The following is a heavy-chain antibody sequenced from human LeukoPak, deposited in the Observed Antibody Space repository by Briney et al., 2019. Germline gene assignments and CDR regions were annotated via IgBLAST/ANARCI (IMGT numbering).Heavy chain of an antibody. CDR3: AKVAKYYYGSETYYFFEH. CDR2: ISSSGSTI. CDR1: GFNFGDYY. D-gene: IGHD3-10*01. J-gene: IGHJ4*02. V-gene: IGHV3-11*04. Sequence: GGSLRLSCAASGFNFGDYYMSWIRQAPGKGLEWVSYISSSGSTIYYADSVKGRFTISRDNAKNSLYLQMNSLRAEDTAVYYCAKVAKYYYGSETYYFFEHWGQGTPVTASS.